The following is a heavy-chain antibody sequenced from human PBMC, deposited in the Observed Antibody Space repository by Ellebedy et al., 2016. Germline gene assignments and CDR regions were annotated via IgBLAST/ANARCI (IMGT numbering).Heavy chain of an antibody. CDR1: GFTFSGYS. CDR2: IYTAGTTM. D-gene: IGHD5-24*01. Sequence: GESLKISXAASGFTFSGYSMNWVRQAPGKGLEWVSYIYTAGTTMYYGDSVQGRFTVSRENAKNSLYLQMNSLRDEDTAVYYCARITGITNDYWGQGTLVTVSS. J-gene: IGHJ4*02. V-gene: IGHV3-48*02. CDR3: ARITGITNDY.